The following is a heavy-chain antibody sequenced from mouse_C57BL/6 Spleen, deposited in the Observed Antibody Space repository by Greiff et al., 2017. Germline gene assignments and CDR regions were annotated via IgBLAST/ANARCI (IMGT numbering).Heavy chain of an antibody. CDR3: ARKTAQVSYYAMDY. Sequence: QVQLQQSGAELARPGASVKLSCKASGYTFTSYGISWVKQRTGQGLEWIGEIYPRSGNTYYNEKFKGKATLTADKSSSTAYMELRSLTSGDSAVYFCARKTAQVSYYAMDYWGQGTSVTVSS. CDR2: IYPRSGNT. J-gene: IGHJ4*01. D-gene: IGHD3-2*02. CDR1: GYTFTSYG. V-gene: IGHV1-81*01.